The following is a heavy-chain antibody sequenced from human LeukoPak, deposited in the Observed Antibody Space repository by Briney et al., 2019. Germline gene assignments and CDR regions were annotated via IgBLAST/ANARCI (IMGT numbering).Heavy chain of an antibody. CDR1: GYSISSGYY. CDR2: IYHSEST. J-gene: IGHJ6*03. CDR3: AREGRYCGGGRCSYMDV. Sequence: SETLSLTCTVSGYSISSGYYWGWIRQPPGKGLEWIGSIYHSESTYYNPSLKSRVTISVDTSKNQFSLKLSSVTAADTAVYYCAREGRYCGGGRCSYMDVWGKGTTVTVSS. D-gene: IGHD2-15*01. V-gene: IGHV4-38-2*02.